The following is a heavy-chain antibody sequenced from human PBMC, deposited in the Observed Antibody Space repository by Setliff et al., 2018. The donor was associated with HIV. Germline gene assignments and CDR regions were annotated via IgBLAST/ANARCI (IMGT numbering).Heavy chain of an antibody. Sequence: SVKVSCKASGGTFSSYAISWVRQAPGQGLEWMGGIIPIFGTANYAQKFQGRVTITADESTSTAYMELSSLRFEDTAVYYCARAPPSGKARPYYFDYWGQGTLVTVSS. V-gene: IGHV1-69*13. J-gene: IGHJ4*02. CDR1: GGTFSSYA. CDR2: IIPIFGTA. CDR3: ARAPPSGKARPYYFDY. D-gene: IGHD6-13*01.